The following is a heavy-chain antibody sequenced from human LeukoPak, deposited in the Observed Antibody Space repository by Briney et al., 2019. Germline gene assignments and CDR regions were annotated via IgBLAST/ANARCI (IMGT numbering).Heavy chain of an antibody. D-gene: IGHD1-26*01. V-gene: IGHV4-59*01. CDR3: ARGVGGSYFDY. CDR2: IYYSGST. CDR1: GGSISSYY. Sequence: LETLSLTCTVSGGSISSYYWSWIRQPPGKGLEWIGYIYYSGSTNYNPSLKSRVTISVDTSKNQFSLKLSSVTAADTAVYYCARGVGGSYFDYWGQGTLVTVSS. J-gene: IGHJ4*02.